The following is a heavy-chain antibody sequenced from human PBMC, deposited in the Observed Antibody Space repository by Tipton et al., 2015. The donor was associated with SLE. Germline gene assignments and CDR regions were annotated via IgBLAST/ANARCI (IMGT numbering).Heavy chain of an antibody. V-gene: IGHV3-23*01. CDR1: GFTFSSYS. D-gene: IGHD3-16*01. J-gene: IGHJ4*02. CDR2: ISGSDGGT. Sequence: SLRLSCAASGFTFSSYSMNWVRQAPGKGLEWVSSISGSDGGTYYADSVKGRFTISRDNSKNTLFLQMHSLRGEDTAIYYCAKTFGMIDPFDYWGQGTLVTVSS. CDR3: AKTFGMIDPFDY.